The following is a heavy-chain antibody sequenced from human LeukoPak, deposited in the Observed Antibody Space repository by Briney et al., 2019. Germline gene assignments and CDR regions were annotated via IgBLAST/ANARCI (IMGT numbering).Heavy chain of an antibody. V-gene: IGHV3-43*01. Sequence: HPGGSLRLSCAASGFTFDAYTMHWVRQAPGKGLEWVSLISWDGDSTFYADSVKGRFTIFRDNSKNSLYLQMNSLRTEDSALYYCAKDAKPYHYYMDIWGKGTTVTVSS. CDR3: AKDAKPYHYYMDI. J-gene: IGHJ6*03. CDR2: ISWDGDST. CDR1: GFTFDAYT.